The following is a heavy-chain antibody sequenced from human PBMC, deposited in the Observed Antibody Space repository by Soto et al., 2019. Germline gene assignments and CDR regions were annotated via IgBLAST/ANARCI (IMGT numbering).Heavy chain of an antibody. CDR3: AGHSSWGGHFDY. D-gene: IGHD3-16*01. CDR2: IYYSGST. J-gene: IGHJ4*02. Sequence: PSETLSLTCTVSGGSISSYYWSWIRQPPGKGLEWIGYIYYSGSTNYNPSLKSRVTISVDTSKNQFSLKLSSVTAADTAVYYCAGHSSWGGHFDYWGQGTLVTVSS. V-gene: IGHV4-59*08. CDR1: GGSISSYY.